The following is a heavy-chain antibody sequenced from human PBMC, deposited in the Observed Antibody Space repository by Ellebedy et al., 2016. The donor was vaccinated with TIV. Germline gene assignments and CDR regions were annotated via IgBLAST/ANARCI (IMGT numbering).Heavy chain of an antibody. V-gene: IGHV4-61*02. J-gene: IGHJ4*02. CDR1: GGSISSGSYY. CDR3: ARRGVVVNYFDY. Sequence: SETLSLXCTVSGGSISSGSYYWSWIRQPAGKGLEWIGRIYTSGSTNYNPSLKSRVTMSVDTSKNQFSLKLSSVTAADTAVYYCARRGVVVNYFDYWGQGTLVTVSS. D-gene: IGHD3-22*01. CDR2: IYTSGST.